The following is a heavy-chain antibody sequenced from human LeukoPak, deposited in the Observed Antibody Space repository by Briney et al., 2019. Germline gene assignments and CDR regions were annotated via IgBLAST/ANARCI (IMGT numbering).Heavy chain of an antibody. CDR1: GGTFSSYA. J-gene: IGHJ4*02. Sequence: SVKVSCKASGGTFSSYAISWVRQAPGQVLEGMGGIIPICGTTTYEQNFQGRVTITTDASTSTAYMGVSSLRSEDTAVYYRGREDSSSWYDYWGQGTLVTVSS. D-gene: IGHD6-13*01. V-gene: IGHV1-69*05. CDR3: GREDSSSWYDY. CDR2: IIPICGTT.